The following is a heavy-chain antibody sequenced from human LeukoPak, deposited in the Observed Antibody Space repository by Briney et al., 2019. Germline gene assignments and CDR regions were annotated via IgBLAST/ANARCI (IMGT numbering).Heavy chain of an antibody. D-gene: IGHD2-2*01. CDR2: IYTSGST. J-gene: IGHJ6*02. CDR3: ARDRIYCSSTSCHPYGMDV. CDR1: GGSISSYY. V-gene: IGHV4-4*07. Sequence: PSETLSLTCTVSGGSISSYYWSWIRQPAGKGLEWIGRIYTSGSTNYNPSLKSRVTMSVDTSKNQFSLKLSSVTAADTAVYYCARDRIYCSSTSCHPYGMDVWGQGTTVTVSS.